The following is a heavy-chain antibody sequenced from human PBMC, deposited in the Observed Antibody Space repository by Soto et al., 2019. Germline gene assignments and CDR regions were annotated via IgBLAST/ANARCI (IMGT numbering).Heavy chain of an antibody. CDR3: ARDSGYSYGPLDY. CDR2: ISSSSSTI. D-gene: IGHD5-18*01. Sequence: GGSLRLSXAASGFTFTSYTMNWVRQAPGKGLEWVSYISSSSSTIYYADSVKGRFTISRDNAKNSLYLQMNSLRAEDTAVYYCARDSGYSYGPLDYWGQGTLVTVSS. J-gene: IGHJ4*02. CDR1: GFTFTSYT. V-gene: IGHV3-48*01.